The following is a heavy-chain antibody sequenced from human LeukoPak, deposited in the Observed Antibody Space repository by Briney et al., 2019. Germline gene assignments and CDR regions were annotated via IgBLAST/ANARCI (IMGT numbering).Heavy chain of an antibody. J-gene: IGHJ3*02. Sequence: PSETLSLTCTVSGVSISSSSYYWGWIRQPPGKGLEWIGSIYYSGSTYYNPSLKSRVTISVDTSKNQFSLKLSSVTAADTAVYYCARDETADAFDIWGQGTMVTVSS. CDR1: GVSISSSSYY. V-gene: IGHV4-39*07. CDR2: IYYSGST. CDR3: ARDETADAFDI.